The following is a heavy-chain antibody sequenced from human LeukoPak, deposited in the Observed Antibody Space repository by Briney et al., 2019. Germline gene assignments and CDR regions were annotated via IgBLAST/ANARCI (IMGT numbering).Heavy chain of an antibody. CDR1: GFIFSSYW. CDR3: ARDFRTNYYYYMDV. CDR2: INTDGSST. V-gene: IGHV3-74*01. J-gene: IGHJ6*03. D-gene: IGHD1-14*01. Sequence: TGGSLRLSCAASGFIFSSYWMHWVRHAPGKGLAWVSRINTDGSSTSYADSVKGRFTISRDNAKNTLYLQMNSLRAEDTALYYCARDFRTNYYYYMDVWGKGTTVTVSS.